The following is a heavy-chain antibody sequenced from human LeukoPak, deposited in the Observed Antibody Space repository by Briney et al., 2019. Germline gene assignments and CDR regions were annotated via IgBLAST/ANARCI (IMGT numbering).Heavy chain of an antibody. V-gene: IGHV1-3*01. CDR1: GGTFTIYA. CDR3: ARDQLWFGESQPVYFDY. Sequence: ASVKVSCKASGGTFTIYAMHWVRQAPGQRLEWMGWINAGNGNTKYSQKFQGRVTITRDTSASTAYMELSSLRSEDTAVYYCARDQLWFGESQPVYFDYWGQGTLVTVSS. J-gene: IGHJ4*02. D-gene: IGHD3-10*01. CDR2: INAGNGNT.